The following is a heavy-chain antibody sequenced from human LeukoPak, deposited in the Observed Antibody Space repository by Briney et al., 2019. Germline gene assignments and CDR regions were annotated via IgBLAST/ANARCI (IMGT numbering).Heavy chain of an antibody. Sequence: GESLKISCKGSGYSFTSHYIVWVRQLPGKGLEWMGIIYPDDSNTRYSPSFQGQVTISADKSISTAYLQWSSLKASDTAMYHCARQRGDNAENFDYWGQGTLVTVSS. D-gene: IGHD2-21*02. J-gene: IGHJ4*02. CDR2: IYPDDSNT. CDR1: GYSFTSHY. V-gene: IGHV5-51*01. CDR3: ARQRGDNAENFDY.